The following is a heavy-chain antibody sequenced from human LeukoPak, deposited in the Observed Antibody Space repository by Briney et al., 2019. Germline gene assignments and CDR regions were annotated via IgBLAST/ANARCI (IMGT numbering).Heavy chain of an antibody. D-gene: IGHD1-26*01. V-gene: IGHV3-20*04. CDR3: ARDGHWGGSYYEYFDY. CDR2: INWNGGST. CDR1: GFTFDDYG. Sequence: PGGSLRLSCAASGFTFDDYGMSWVRQAPGKGLEWVSGINWNGGSTGYADSVKGRFTISRDNAKNSLYLQMNSLRAEDTALYYCARDGHWGGSYYEYFDYWGQGTLVTVSS. J-gene: IGHJ4*02.